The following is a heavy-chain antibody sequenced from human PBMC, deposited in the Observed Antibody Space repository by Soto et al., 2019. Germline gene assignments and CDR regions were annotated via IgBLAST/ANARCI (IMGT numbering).Heavy chain of an antibody. CDR3: AKGALGRRAVAGPRGGYYLYGMDV. D-gene: IGHD6-19*01. Sequence: LRLSCAASGFSFSSYGMHWVRQALGKGLEWVAVISYDGSDKYYGDSVKGRFTASRDDVKNTLHLQMYSLKPEDTAVYYCAKGALGRRAVAGPRGGYYLYGMDVWGQGTTVTVSS. J-gene: IGHJ6*02. CDR2: ISYDGSDK. CDR1: GFSFSSYG. V-gene: IGHV3-30*18.